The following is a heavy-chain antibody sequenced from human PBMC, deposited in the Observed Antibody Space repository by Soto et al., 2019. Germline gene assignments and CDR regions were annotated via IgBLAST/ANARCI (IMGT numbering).Heavy chain of an antibody. CDR2: ISYDGSNK. D-gene: IGHD3-10*01. CDR3: AKDLSISWFGEPTALTPFDY. Sequence: GGSLRLSCAASGFTFSSYGMHWVRQAPGKGLEWVAVISYDGSNKYYADSVKGRFTISRDNSKNTLYLQMNSLRAEDTAVYYCAKDLSISWFGEPTALTPFDYWGQGTLVTVSS. V-gene: IGHV3-30*18. J-gene: IGHJ4*02. CDR1: GFTFSSYG.